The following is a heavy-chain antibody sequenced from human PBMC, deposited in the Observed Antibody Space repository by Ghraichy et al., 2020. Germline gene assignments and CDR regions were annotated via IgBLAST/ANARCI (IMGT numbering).Heavy chain of an antibody. D-gene: IGHD2-15*01. V-gene: IGHV3-15*07. CDR3: TTDGVVVAATIDY. CDR1: GFTFSNAW. J-gene: IGHJ4*02. CDR2: IKSKTDGGTT. Sequence: GGSLRLSCAASGFTFSNAWMNWVRQAPGKGLEWVGCIKSKTDGGTTDYAAPVKGRFTISRDDSKNTLYLQMNSLKTEDTAVYYCTTDGVVVAATIDYWGQGTLVTVSS.